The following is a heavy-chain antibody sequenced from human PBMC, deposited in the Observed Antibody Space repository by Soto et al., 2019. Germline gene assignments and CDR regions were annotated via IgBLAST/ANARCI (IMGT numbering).Heavy chain of an antibody. D-gene: IGHD4-17*01. CDR2: IWYDGSNK. J-gene: IGHJ4*02. V-gene: IGHV3-33*08. CDR1: GFTFSNYG. Sequence: QVHLVESGGGVVQPGRSLRLSCAASGFTFSNYGMHWVRQAPGKGLEWVAVIWYDGSNKYYADSVKGRFTISRDNSKNTLYLQMNSLRAEDTAVYYCARGSYGDSEFDYWGQGTLVTVSS. CDR3: ARGSYGDSEFDY.